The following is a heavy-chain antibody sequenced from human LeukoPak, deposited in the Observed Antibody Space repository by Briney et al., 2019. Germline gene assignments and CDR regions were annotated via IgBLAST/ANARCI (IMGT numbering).Heavy chain of an antibody. J-gene: IGHJ4*02. V-gene: IGHV3-15*01. CDR3: AHLRRGY. Sequence: GGSRRLAWAASGFNFINAWMSWVRQAPGKWLEWVGRIRSKPDGGTTDYIAPVKGRFAISRDDSNNMVYLQVNSLEIEDSAVSYWAHLRRGYWGQGTVVTVSS. CDR1: GFNFINAW. CDR2: IRSKPDGGTT.